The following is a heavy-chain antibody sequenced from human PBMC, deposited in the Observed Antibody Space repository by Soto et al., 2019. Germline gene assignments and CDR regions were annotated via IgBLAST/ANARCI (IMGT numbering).Heavy chain of an antibody. V-gene: IGHV3-73*01. CDR1: GFTFSDST. CDR3: TTEDSNYGHGMDV. J-gene: IGHJ6*02. Sequence: GGSLRLSCAASGFTFSDSTIHWVRQASGKGLEWLGRIRGKRNNYAAAFGASVKGRITFSRDDSKNTLYLQMNSLKTEDTAVYYCTTEDSNYGHGMDVWGQGTTVTVSS. D-gene: IGHD4-4*01. CDR2: IRGKRNNYAA.